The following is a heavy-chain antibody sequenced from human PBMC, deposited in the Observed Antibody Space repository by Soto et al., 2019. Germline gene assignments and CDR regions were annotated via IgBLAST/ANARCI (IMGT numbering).Heavy chain of an antibody. CDR2: IYYSGST. CDR3: ARDGDYYGSGSPPLLSR. D-gene: IGHD3-10*01. V-gene: IGHV4-31*03. Sequence: QVQLQESGPGLVKPLQTLSLTCTVSGGSITSGGYCWTWIRQHPVKGLEWMGHIYYSGSTSYNPSLKNRVTISIDTSKNQFSLKLTSVTAADTVVYYCARDGDYYGSGSPPLLSRWGQGTLVTVSS. J-gene: IGHJ4*02. CDR1: GGSITSGGYC.